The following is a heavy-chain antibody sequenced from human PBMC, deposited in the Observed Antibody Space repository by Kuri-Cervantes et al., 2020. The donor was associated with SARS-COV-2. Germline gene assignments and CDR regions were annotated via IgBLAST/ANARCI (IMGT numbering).Heavy chain of an antibody. CDR3: AKDGRSYTDYYYVMDG. CDR1: GFTSGDYG. V-gene: IGHV3-20*04. D-gene: IGHD2-2*02. J-gene: IGHJ6*02. CDR2: IDWKGGST. Sequence: GGSLRLSCAASGFTSGDYGMSWVRQAPGKGLEWVAGIDWKGGSTAYADAVKGRFTISRDNSKSKVYLQMNSLRAEDTARYYCAKDGRSYTDYYYVMDGWGQGATVTVSS.